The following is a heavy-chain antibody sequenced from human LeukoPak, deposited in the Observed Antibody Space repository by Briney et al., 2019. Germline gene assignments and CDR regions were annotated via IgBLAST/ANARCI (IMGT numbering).Heavy chain of an antibody. CDR3: ARHESGYDSRFGY. D-gene: IGHD5-12*01. Sequence: SETLSLTCTVAGGSISSYYWSWIRQPPGKGLEWIGYIYYSGSTNYNPSLKSRVTISVDTSKNQFSLKLSSVTAADTAVYYCARHESGYDSRFGYWGQGTLVTVSS. CDR2: IYYSGST. CDR1: GGSISSYY. V-gene: IGHV4-59*08. J-gene: IGHJ4*02.